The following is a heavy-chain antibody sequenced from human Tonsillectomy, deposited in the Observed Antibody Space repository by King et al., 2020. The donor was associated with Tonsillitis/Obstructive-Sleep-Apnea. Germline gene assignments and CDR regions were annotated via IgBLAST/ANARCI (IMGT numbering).Heavy chain of an antibody. Sequence: VQLVESGGGLVQPGGSLRLSCAASGITFSSYAMSWVRQAPGKGLEWVSGISGSGGSTYYTDSVKGRFTISRDNSKNTLYLQMNSLRADDTAVYYCAKDLVEAAYRGPDAFDIWGQGTMVTVSS. CDR2: ISGSGGST. CDR3: AKDLVEAAYRGPDAFDI. V-gene: IGHV3-23*04. J-gene: IGHJ3*02. CDR1: GITFSSYA. D-gene: IGHD2-2*01.